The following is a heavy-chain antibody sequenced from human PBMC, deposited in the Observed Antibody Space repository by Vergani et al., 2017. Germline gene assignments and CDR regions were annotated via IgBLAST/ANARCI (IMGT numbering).Heavy chain of an antibody. D-gene: IGHD3-3*01. CDR3: ARSFGVERWGFDP. Sequence: QVQLVQSGAEVKKPGASVKVSCKASGYTFTSYGISWVRQAPGQGLEWMGWMNPNSGNTGYAQKFQGRVTMTRNTSIRTAYMELSSLRSEDTAVYYCARSFGVERWGFDPWGQGTLVTVSS. V-gene: IGHV1-8*02. J-gene: IGHJ5*02. CDR2: MNPNSGNT. CDR1: GYTFTSYG.